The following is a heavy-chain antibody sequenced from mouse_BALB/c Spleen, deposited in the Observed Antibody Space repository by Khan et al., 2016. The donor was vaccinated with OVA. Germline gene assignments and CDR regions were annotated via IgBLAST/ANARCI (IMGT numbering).Heavy chain of an antibody. Sequence: VQLQESGAELARPGASVKLSCKASGYTFTDYYINWVKQRTGQGLEWIGEISPGSGDTYYNERFKGKATLTADKSSSTAYMQLSSLTSEASAVYFCERRNYFGYTVAYWGQGTLVTVSA. V-gene: IGHV1-77*01. CDR3: ERRNYFGYTVAY. CDR2: ISPGSGDT. CDR1: GYTFTDYY. J-gene: IGHJ3*01. D-gene: IGHD1-2*01.